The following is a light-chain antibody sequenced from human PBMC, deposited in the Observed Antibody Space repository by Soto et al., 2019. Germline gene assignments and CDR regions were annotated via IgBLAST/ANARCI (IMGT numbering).Light chain of an antibody. CDR3: VSFAGGTYV. J-gene: IGLJ1*01. CDR1: SSDIGAFNH. CDR2: DVI. Sequence: QSALTQPASVSDSPGQSITISCIGTSSDIGAFNHVSWHQQHPGKAPKLIIYDVINRPSGVSNRFSGSKTGNTASLIISGLQAEDEADYYCVSFAGGTYVFGTGTKVTVL. V-gene: IGLV2-14*03.